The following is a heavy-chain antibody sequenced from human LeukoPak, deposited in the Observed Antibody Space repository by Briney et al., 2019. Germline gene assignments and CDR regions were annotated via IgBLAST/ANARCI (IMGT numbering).Heavy chain of an antibody. CDR1: GGSISSSSYY. Sequence: SETLSLTCTVSGGSISSSSYYWGWIRQPPGKGLEWIGSIYYSGSTYYNPSLKGRVTISVDTSKNQFSLKLSSVTAADTAVYYCARVLSGHVLRYFDWFTPNSGWFDPWGQGTLVTVSS. D-gene: IGHD3-9*01. CDR2: IYYSGST. J-gene: IGHJ5*02. V-gene: IGHV4-39*07. CDR3: ARVLSGHVLRYFDWFTPNSGWFDP.